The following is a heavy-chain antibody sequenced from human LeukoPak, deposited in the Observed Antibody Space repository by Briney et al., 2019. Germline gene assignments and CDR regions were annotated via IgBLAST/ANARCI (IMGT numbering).Heavy chain of an antibody. J-gene: IGHJ4*02. Sequence: GGSLRLSCAASGFTFSSYGMHWIRQAPGEGLEWVAVIWYDGSNKYYADSVKGRFTISRDNSKNTLYLQMNSLRAEDTAVYYCARGTSSSAYWGQGTLVTVSS. D-gene: IGHD6-6*01. CDR3: ARGTSSSAY. CDR1: GFTFSSYG. V-gene: IGHV3-33*01. CDR2: IWYDGSNK.